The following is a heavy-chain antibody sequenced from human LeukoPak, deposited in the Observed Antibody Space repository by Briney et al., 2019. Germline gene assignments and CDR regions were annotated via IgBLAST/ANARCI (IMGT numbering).Heavy chain of an antibody. J-gene: IGHJ5*02. V-gene: IGHV3-23*01. CDR1: GFTFSSYA. CDR3: AKDQPMVRGVTNWFDP. Sequence: PGGSLRLSCAASGFTFSSYAMSWVRQAPGKGLEWVSAISGSGGSTYYADSVKGRFTISRDNSKYTLYLQMNSLRAEDTAVYYCAKDQPMVRGVTNWFDPWGQGTLVTVSS. CDR2: ISGSGGST. D-gene: IGHD3-10*01.